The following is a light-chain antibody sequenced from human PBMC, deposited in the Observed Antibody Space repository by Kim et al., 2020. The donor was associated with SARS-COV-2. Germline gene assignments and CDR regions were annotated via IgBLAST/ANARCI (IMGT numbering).Light chain of an antibody. Sequence: SLGDRANLHCRANQDISSYLAWYPHKPGKAPELLIYAASALQSGFPSRFSGSGSGTDFTFTISSLQPEDFATYYCQQLNSYPRTFGQGSKLDIK. V-gene: IGKV1-9*01. J-gene: IGKJ1*01. CDR2: AAS. CDR3: QQLNSYPRT. CDR1: QDISSY.